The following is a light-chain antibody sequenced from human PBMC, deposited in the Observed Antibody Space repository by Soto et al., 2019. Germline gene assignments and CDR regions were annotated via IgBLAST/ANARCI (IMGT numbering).Light chain of an antibody. CDR1: QSISSNY. J-gene: IGKJ3*01. Sequence: EIVLTQSPGTLSLSPGERATLSCRASQSISSNYLAWYQQKPGQAPRLLIYGASFRATGIPDRFSGSGSGTDFTLTISRLEPEDCGVYYCQQYGRSPPGFTFGPGTKVDIK. CDR2: GAS. V-gene: IGKV3-20*01. CDR3: QQYGRSPPGFT.